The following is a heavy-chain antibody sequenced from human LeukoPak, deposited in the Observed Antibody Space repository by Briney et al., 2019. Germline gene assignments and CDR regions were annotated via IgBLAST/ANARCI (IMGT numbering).Heavy chain of an antibody. V-gene: IGHV1-18*01. CDR2: ISAYNGNT. CDR3: AREGYYDSSVGY. J-gene: IGHJ4*02. CDR1: GGTFSNYA. D-gene: IGHD3-22*01. Sequence: ASVKVSCKASGGTFSNYAISWVRQAPGQGLEWMGWISAYNGNTNYAQKLQGRVTMTTDTSTSTAYMELRSLRSDDTAVYYCAREGYYDSSVGYWGQGTLVTVSS.